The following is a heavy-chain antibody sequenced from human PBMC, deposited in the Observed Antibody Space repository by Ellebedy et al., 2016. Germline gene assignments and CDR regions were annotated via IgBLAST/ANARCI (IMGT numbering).Heavy chain of an antibody. J-gene: IGHJ5*02. CDR1: GDSIRSGGYS. CDR3: AAQWLGANWFDP. V-gene: IGHV4-30-2*01. CDR2: RYHSGST. Sequence: SQTLSLTXXVSGDSIRSGGYSWNWIRQPPGKGLEWIGYRYHSGSTYFNPSLKSRVTILVDRSKNQFSLKLSSVTAADTAIYYCAAQWLGANWFDPWGQGTLVTVSS. D-gene: IGHD6-19*01.